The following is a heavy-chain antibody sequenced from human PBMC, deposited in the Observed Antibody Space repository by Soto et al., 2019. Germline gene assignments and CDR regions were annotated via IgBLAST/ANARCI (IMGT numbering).Heavy chain of an antibody. V-gene: IGHV1-69*13. D-gene: IGHD3-22*01. CDR3: ARGKANHYYDSSGYLY. Sequence: SVKVSCKASGGTFSSYAISWVRQAPGQGLEWMGGIIPIFGTANYAQKFQGRVTITADESTSTAYMELSSLRSEDTAVYYCARGKANHYYDSSGYLYWGQGTLVTVSS. CDR1: GGTFSSYA. J-gene: IGHJ4*02. CDR2: IIPIFGTA.